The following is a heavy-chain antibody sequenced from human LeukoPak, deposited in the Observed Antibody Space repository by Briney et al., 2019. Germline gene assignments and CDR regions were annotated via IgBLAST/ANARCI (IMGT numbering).Heavy chain of an antibody. J-gene: IGHJ4*02. CDR3: ARSSQYYYDSSGYWRN. D-gene: IGHD3-22*01. CDR1: GFTFSDYY. CDR2: ISSSGSTI. Sequence: GGSLRLSCAASGFTFSDYYMSWIRQAPGKGLEWVSYISSSGSTIYYADSVKGRFTISRDNAKNSLYLQTNSLRAEDTAVYYCARSSQYYYDSSGYWRNWGQGTLVTVSS. V-gene: IGHV3-11*01.